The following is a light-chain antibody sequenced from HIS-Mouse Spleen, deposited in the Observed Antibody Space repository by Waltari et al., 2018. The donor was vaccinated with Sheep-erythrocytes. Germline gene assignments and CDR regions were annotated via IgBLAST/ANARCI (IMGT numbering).Light chain of an antibody. CDR1: QSLLHSNGYNY. CDR3: MQALQTPWT. CDR2: LGS. Sequence: DIVMTQSPLSLPVTPGEPASISCRSSQSLLHSNGYNYLDWYLQKTGQSPQLLIYLGSNRAAGVPDRFSGSGSGTEFTLKISRVEAEDVGVYYCMQALQTPWTFGQGTKVEIK. J-gene: IGKJ1*01. V-gene: IGKV2-28*01.